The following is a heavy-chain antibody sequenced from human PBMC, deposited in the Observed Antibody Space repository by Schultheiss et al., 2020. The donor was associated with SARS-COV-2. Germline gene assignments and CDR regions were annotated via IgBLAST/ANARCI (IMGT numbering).Heavy chain of an antibody. D-gene: IGHD4-17*01. Sequence: ASVKVSCKASGYTFTGYYMHWVRQAPGQGLEWMGWINPNSGGTNYAQKFQGRVTITADESTSTAYMELSSLRSEDTAVYYCARDRFPLRSSPVDYWGQGTLVTVSS. CDR2: INPNSGGT. J-gene: IGHJ4*02. CDR3: ARDRFPLRSSPVDY. CDR1: GYTFTGYY. V-gene: IGHV1-2*02.